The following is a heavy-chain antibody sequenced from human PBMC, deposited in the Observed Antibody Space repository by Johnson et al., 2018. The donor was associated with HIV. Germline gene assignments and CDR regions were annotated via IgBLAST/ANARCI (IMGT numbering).Heavy chain of an antibody. D-gene: IGHD5/OR15-5a*01. CDR2: IWYDGRNN. CDR3: TTDYSVVGAFDI. CDR1: GFTFSSYG. J-gene: IGHJ3*02. Sequence: QVQLVESGGGVVQPGRSLRLSCAASGFTFSSYGMHWVRQAPGKGLEWVAVIWYDGRNNYYADSVKGRFTISSDNYKNPLYLQMNSLKTEDTAMYYCTTDYSVVGAFDIWGQGTMVTVSS. V-gene: IGHV3-33*01.